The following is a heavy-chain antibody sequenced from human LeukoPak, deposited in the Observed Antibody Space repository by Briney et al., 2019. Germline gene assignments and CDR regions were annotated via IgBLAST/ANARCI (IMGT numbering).Heavy chain of an antibody. CDR2: IYPGDSDT. D-gene: IGHD1-1*01. V-gene: IGHV5-51*01. Sequence: GESLKISCKGSGYSFTSYWIGWVRQMPGKGLEWMGIIYPGDSDTRYSPSFQGQVTISADKSISTAYLQWSSLKASDTAMCYCARTPVTNGNWFDPWGQGTLVTVSS. CDR3: ARTPVTNGNWFDP. J-gene: IGHJ5*02. CDR1: GYSFTSYW.